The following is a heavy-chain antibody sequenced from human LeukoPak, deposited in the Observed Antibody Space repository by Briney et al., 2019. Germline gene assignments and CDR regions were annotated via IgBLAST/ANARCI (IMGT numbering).Heavy chain of an antibody. D-gene: IGHD6-6*01. Sequence: PSETLSLTCTVSGGSISSSSYYWGWIRQPPGKGLEWIGSIYYSGSTYYNPSLKSRVTISVDTSKNQFSLKLSSVTAADTAVYYCARPFPYSSSSAFDIWGQGTMVTVSS. CDR1: GGSISSSSYY. CDR2: IYYSGST. V-gene: IGHV4-39*01. CDR3: ARPFPYSSSSAFDI. J-gene: IGHJ3*02.